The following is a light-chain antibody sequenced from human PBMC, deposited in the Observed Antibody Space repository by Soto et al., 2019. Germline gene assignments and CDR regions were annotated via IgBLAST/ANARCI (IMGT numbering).Light chain of an antibody. Sequence: EIVMTQSPATLSLSPGERATLSCRASQSVSTNLAWYQQKPGQSPRLFIYGTSTRATGVPARFSGGGAGTEFTLTISSLQPDDFATYYCQQYTSYPWTFGQGTKVDIK. CDR3: QQYTSYPWT. CDR2: GTS. V-gene: IGKV3-15*01. CDR1: QSVSTN. J-gene: IGKJ1*01.